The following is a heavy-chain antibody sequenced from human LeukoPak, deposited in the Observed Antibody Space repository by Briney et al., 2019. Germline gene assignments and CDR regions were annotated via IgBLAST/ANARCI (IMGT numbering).Heavy chain of an antibody. Sequence: VASVKVSCKASGYTFTGYYMHWVRQAPGQGLEWMGRINPNSGGTNYAQKFQGRVSMTRDTSISTAYMELSRLRSDVTAVYYCARDGSSSWYDYWGQGTLVTVSS. D-gene: IGHD6-13*01. CDR2: INPNSGGT. CDR1: GYTFTGYY. V-gene: IGHV1-2*06. J-gene: IGHJ4*02. CDR3: ARDGSSSWYDY.